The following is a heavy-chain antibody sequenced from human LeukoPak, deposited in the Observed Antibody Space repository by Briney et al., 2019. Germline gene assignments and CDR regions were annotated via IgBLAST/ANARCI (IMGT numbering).Heavy chain of an antibody. CDR2: IDTKGTRT. J-gene: IGHJ4*02. Sequence: PGGSLRLSCAASGFILSNSAMTWVRQAPGKGLQWVSGIDTKGTRTYYADSVRGRFTISRDNSKNTLFLQMNSLRVEDTAVYYCVKGVVATIPPLWGLGTLVTVSS. CDR1: GFILSNSA. D-gene: IGHD5-12*01. CDR3: VKGVVATIPPL. V-gene: IGHV3-23*05.